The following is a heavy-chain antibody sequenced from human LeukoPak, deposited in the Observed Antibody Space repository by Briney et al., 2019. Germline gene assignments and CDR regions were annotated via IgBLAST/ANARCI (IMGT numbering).Heavy chain of an antibody. D-gene: IGHD1-26*01. CDR2: IYYSGST. CDR1: GGSISSYY. Sequence: SETLSLTCTVSGGSISSYYWSWIRQPPGKGLEWIGYIYYSGSTNYNPSLKSRVTISVDTSKNQFSLKLSSVTAADTAVYYCARARDTTSGSNWFDPWGQGTLVTVSS. V-gene: IGHV4-59*08. J-gene: IGHJ5*02. CDR3: ARARDTTSGSNWFDP.